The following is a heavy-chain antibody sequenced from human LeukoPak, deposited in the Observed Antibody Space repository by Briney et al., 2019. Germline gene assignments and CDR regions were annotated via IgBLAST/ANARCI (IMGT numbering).Heavy chain of an antibody. J-gene: IGHJ4*02. CDR1: GFTFSNYW. V-gene: IGHV3-7*01. CDR2: IKQDGCEK. Sequence: GGSLRLSCAASGFTFSNYWMSWVCQAPGKGLEWVANIKQDGCEKTYVDSVKGRFTISRDNSKNTLYLQMNSLRAEDTAVYYCAKDQVANYYDSSGSVDYWGQGTLVTVSS. CDR3: AKDQVANYYDSSGSVDY. D-gene: IGHD3-22*01.